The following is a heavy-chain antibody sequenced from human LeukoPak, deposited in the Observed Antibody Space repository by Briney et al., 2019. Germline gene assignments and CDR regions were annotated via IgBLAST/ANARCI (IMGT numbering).Heavy chain of an antibody. D-gene: IGHD5-12*01. V-gene: IGHV4-59*01. Sequence: SETLSLTCTVSGGSISSYYWSWIRQPPGKGLKWIGYIYNSGITNYNPSLKSRVTISVDTSKNQFSLKLSSVTAADTAVYYCARGGGYSAYVPFDYWGQGTLVTVSS. CDR3: ARGGGYSAYVPFDY. CDR2: IYNSGIT. J-gene: IGHJ4*02. CDR1: GGSISSYY.